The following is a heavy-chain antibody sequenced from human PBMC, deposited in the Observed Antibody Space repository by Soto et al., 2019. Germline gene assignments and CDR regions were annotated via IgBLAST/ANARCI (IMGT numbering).Heavy chain of an antibody. CDR2: TRNKANSYTT. CDR1: GFTFSDHY. D-gene: IGHD5-12*01. Sequence: EVQLVESGGGLVQPGGSLRLSCAASGFTFSDHYMDWVRQAPGKGLEWVGRTRNKANSYTTEYAASVKGRFTISRDDSEHSLYLQMNSLKTEDTAGSDCARVATTYYVDYWGQGTLVTVSS. CDR3: ARVATTYYVDY. J-gene: IGHJ4*02. V-gene: IGHV3-72*01.